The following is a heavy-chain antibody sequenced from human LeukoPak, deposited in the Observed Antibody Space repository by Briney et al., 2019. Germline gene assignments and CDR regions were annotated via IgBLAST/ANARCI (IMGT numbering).Heavy chain of an antibody. D-gene: IGHD6-6*01. J-gene: IGHJ4*02. CDR3: ARDRLRQLAEFDY. V-gene: IGHV4-31*03. Sequence: PSETLSLTCTVSGGSISSGGYYWSWIRQHPGKGLEWIGYIYYSGSTYYNPSLKSRVTISVDTSKNQFSLKLSSVTAADTAEYYCARDRLRQLAEFDYWGQGTLVTVSS. CDR1: GGSISSGGYY. CDR2: IYYSGST.